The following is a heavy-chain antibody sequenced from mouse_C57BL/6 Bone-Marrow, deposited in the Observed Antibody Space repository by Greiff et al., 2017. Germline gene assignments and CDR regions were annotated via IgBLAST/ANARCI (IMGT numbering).Heavy chain of an antibody. CDR1: GYTFTSYG. CDR3: ERRSIYLDY. V-gene: IGHV1-81*01. CDR2: IYPRSGNT. J-gene: IGHJ2*01. Sequence: VNVVESGAELVRPGASVKLSCKASGYTFTSYGMSWVKQRPGQGLEWIGEIYPRSGNTYYNEKFKGKATLTADKSSSTAYMELRSLTSEDSAVYVSERRSIYLDYWGQGTTLTVSS.